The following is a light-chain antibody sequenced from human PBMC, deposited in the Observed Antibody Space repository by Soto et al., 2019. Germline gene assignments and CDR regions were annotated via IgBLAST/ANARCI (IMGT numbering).Light chain of an antibody. V-gene: IGKV3-15*01. J-gene: IGKJ2*01. CDR3: QQYNNWPYT. CDR1: QSVSSN. Sequence: EIVMTQSPDTLSVSPGERATLSCRASQSVSSNLAWYQQKPGQAPRLLIYGASTRATGIPARFSGSGSGTEFSLTISSLQSEDFVVYYCQQYNNWPYTFGQGTKLEIE. CDR2: GAS.